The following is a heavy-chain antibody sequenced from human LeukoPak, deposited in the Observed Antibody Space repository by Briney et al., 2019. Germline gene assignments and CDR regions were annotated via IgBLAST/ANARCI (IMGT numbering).Heavy chain of an antibody. J-gene: IGHJ4*02. Sequence: SETLSLTCTVSGGSISSGSYYWSWIRQPPGKGLEWIGEINHFGSTNYNLSLKSRVTISIDTSKNQFSLKLSSVTAADTAVYYCARIRSRKWGFDYWGQGTLVTVSS. CDR2: INHFGST. CDR3: ARIRSRKWGFDY. V-gene: IGHV4-39*07. D-gene: IGHD1-26*01. CDR1: GGSISSGSYY.